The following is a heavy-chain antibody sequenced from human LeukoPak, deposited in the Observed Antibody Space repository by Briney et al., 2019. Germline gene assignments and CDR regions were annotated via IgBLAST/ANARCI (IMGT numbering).Heavy chain of an antibody. CDR1: GGSFSGYY. CDR2: INHSGST. D-gene: IGHD6-6*01. Sequence: SETLSLTCAVYGGSFSGYYWSWIRQPPGKGLEWIGEINHSGSTNYNPSLKSRVTISVDTSKNQFSLKLSSVTAADTAVYYCARGVGIAARPGFPSYYYYYYMDVWGKGTTVTVSS. CDR3: ARGVGIAARPGFPSYYYYYYMDV. V-gene: IGHV4-34*01. J-gene: IGHJ6*03.